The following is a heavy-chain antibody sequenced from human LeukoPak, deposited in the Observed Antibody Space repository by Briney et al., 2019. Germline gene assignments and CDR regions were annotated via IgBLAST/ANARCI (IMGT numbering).Heavy chain of an antibody. D-gene: IGHD3/OR15-3a*01. CDR2: ISSNGGST. V-gene: IGHV3-64D*06. Sequence: PGGSLRLSCSASGFTFSTYTMHWVRQAPGKGLEYVSAISSNGGSTYYADFEKGRFTISRDNSKNTLYLQMSSLRAEDTAVYYCAKGGLARDFDYWGQGTLVTVSS. CDR1: GFTFSTYT. J-gene: IGHJ4*02. CDR3: AKGGLARDFDY.